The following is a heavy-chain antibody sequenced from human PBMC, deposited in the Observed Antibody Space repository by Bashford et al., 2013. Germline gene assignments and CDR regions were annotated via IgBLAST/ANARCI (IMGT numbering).Heavy chain of an antibody. V-gene: IGHV1-2*02. CDR3: ARVGFITLGALDV. CDR1: GYTFSDHY. CDR2: INPGTGGS. Sequence: ASVKVSCKASGYTFSDHYIHWVRQAPGQGLEWMGWINPGTGGSNYGHKFQGRVTMTRDTSIRTAYIDLSRLKSDDTAIYYCARVGFITLGALDVWGQGTTVTVSS. J-gene: IGHJ6*02. D-gene: IGHD3-10*01.